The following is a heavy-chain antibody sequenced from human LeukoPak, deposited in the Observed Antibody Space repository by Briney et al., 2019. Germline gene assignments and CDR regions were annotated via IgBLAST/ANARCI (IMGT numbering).Heavy chain of an antibody. CDR1: GYTFTSYY. Sequence: ASVKVPCKASGYTFTSYYMHWVRQAPGQGLEWMGIINPSGGSTSYAQKFQGRVTMTRDMSTSTVYMELSSLRSEDTAVYYCARDYCSSTSCYFRGGNWFDPWGQGTLVTVSS. D-gene: IGHD2-2*01. V-gene: IGHV1-46*01. CDR2: INPSGGST. J-gene: IGHJ5*02. CDR3: ARDYCSSTSCYFRGGNWFDP.